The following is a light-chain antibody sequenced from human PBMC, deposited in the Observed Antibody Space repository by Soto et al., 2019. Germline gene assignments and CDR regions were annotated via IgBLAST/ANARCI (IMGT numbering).Light chain of an antibody. CDR2: NSF. Sequence: EILMTQSPATLSVSPGERVILSCRASQTVSHNLAWYQQRPGQAPRVLIYNSFTRATGIPPRFSGSGSGTEFTLTISSLQSEDSAVYYCQQYNNWLLTFGQGTKVDIK. J-gene: IGKJ1*01. CDR1: QTVSHN. V-gene: IGKV3-15*01. CDR3: QQYNNWLLT.